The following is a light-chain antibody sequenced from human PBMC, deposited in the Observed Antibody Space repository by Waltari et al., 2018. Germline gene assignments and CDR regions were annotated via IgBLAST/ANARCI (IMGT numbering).Light chain of an antibody. J-gene: IGLJ3*02. CDR1: SANIGSNT. CDR3: AAWDDSLNGPV. CDR2: SNN. V-gene: IGLV1-44*01. Sequence: QSVLTQPPSASGTPGQRVTISCSGRSANIGSNTVNWYQLLPGTAPKLLFYSNNQRPSGVPDRSSGSKSGTSASLAISGLQSEDEADYCCAAWDDSLNGPVFGGGTKLTVL.